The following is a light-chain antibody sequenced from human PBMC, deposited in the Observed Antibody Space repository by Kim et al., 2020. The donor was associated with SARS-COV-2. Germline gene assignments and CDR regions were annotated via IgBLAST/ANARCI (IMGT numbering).Light chain of an antibody. J-gene: IGLJ1*01. CDR3: CSYAGGDKYG. CDR2: DVS. Sequence: GQSVTISCTATSSDIGGYDFVSWYQQHPGKAPNLIISDVSKRPSGVPDRFSGSKSGNSASLTVSGLQAEDEADYYCCSYAGGDKYGFGTGTKVTVL. CDR1: SSDIGGYDF. V-gene: IGLV2-8*01.